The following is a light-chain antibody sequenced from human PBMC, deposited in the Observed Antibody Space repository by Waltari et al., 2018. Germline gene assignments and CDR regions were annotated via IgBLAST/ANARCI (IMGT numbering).Light chain of an antibody. CDR1: SRDVGGYDY. V-gene: IGLV2-14*03. J-gene: IGLJ3*02. CDR3: NSYTSSASRV. CDR2: NVK. Sequence: QSALTQPASVSGSPGQSITIPCTGTSRDVGGYDYVSWYQQHSGKAPKLIIFNVKNRPAGVSTRFSASKSGKPASLTISGLQAEDEAHYYCNSYTSSASRVFGGGTKLTVL.